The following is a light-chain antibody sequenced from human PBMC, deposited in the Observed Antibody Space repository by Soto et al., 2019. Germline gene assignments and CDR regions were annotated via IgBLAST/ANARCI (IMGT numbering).Light chain of an antibody. CDR1: ISDVGSYNY. CDR2: EVS. CDR3: RSYTTRTTLYV. V-gene: IGLV2-14*01. J-gene: IGLJ1*01. Sequence: LSLPASVSGSPGQSITIACTRTISDVGSYNYVSWYQLHPGKAPKLMIYEVSNRPSGVSNRFSGSKSGDTASLTISGLQADDEADYYCRSYTTRTTLYVFGTGTKVTVL.